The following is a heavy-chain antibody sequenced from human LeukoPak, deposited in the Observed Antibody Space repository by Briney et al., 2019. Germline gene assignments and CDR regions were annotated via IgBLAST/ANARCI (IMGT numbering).Heavy chain of an antibody. D-gene: IGHD6-19*01. J-gene: IGHJ4*02. CDR2: ISSSSSYI. V-gene: IGHV3-21*01. CDR1: GFTFSSYS. CDR3: ARDSSGWYSAPIDFDY. Sequence: GGSLRLPCAASGFTFSSYSMNWVRQAPGKGLEWVSSISSSSSYIYYADSVKGRFTISRDNAKNSLYLQMNSLRAEDTAVYYCARDSSGWYSAPIDFDYWGQGTLVTVSS.